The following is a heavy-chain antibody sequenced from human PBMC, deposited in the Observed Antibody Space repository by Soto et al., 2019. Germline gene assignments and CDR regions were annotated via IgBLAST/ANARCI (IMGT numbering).Heavy chain of an antibody. V-gene: IGHV3-23*01. CDR1: GFTFSSYA. CDR3: ARGGATTVTLFDP. D-gene: IGHD4-17*01. J-gene: IGHJ5*02. Sequence: PGGSLRLSCEVSGFTFSSYAMSWVRQAPGKGLEWLSGISGSGGTTYYADSVKGRFTISRDKSKTTLYLLMNSLRAEDTAVYYCARGGATTVTLFDPWGQGTLVTVSS. CDR2: ISGSGGTT.